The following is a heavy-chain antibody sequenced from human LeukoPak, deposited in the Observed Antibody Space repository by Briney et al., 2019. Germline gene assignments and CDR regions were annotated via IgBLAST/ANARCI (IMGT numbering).Heavy chain of an antibody. CDR1: GFPFSYFG. J-gene: IGHJ4*02. D-gene: IGHD3-22*01. CDR3: AKKGVVVTIRREK. CDR2: IRFDGNDK. Sequence: GGSLRLSCAASGFPFSYFGMHWVRQAPGKGLEWVAFIRFDGNDKFYADSVKGRFTISKDTSRNTLYLQMNSLRAEDTAVYYCAKKGVVVTIRREKWGQGTLVTVSS. V-gene: IGHV3-30*02.